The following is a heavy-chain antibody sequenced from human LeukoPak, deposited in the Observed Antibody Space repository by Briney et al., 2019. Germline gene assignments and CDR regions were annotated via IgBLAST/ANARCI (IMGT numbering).Heavy chain of an antibody. CDR3: AIDIGRGRYSSSWGAFDI. CDR2: ISWNSGSI. D-gene: IGHD6-13*01. Sequence: GGSLRLSCAASGFTFDDYAMHWVRQAPGKGLEWVSGISWNSGSIGYADSVKGRFTISRDNAKTSLYLQMNSLRAEDTALNYCAIDIGRGRYSSSWGAFDIWGQGTMVTVSS. J-gene: IGHJ3*02. V-gene: IGHV3-9*01. CDR1: GFTFDDYA.